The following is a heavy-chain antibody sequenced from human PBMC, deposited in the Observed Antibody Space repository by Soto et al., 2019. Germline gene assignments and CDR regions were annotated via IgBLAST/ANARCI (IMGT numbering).Heavy chain of an antibody. Sequence: PSETLSLTCTVTGGSMTTGDQYWTWIRHRPGEGLEWFGYINHRGSLYYNPSLESRVSMSVDTSKNQFSLSLSSVTAADTAVYYCARELPQRQGRNMDVWGQGTTVTVSS. D-gene: IGHD1-1*01. CDR2: INHRGSL. V-gene: IGHV4-31*03. CDR1: GGSMTTGDQY. CDR3: ARELPQRQGRNMDV. J-gene: IGHJ6*02.